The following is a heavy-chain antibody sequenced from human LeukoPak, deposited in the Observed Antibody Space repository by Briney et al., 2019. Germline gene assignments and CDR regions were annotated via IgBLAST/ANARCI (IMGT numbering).Heavy chain of an antibody. CDR2: ISDRGSYI. Sequence: GGSLRLSCTASGFTFNTYSMNWVRLAPGKGLEWVASISDRGSYIYYADSVKGRFTISRDNAKNSLYLQMNSLRADDTAVYYCANHLACGSTSCPSFDDWGQGTLVTVSS. J-gene: IGHJ4*02. CDR1: GFTFNTYS. V-gene: IGHV3-21*01. D-gene: IGHD2-2*01. CDR3: ANHLACGSTSCPSFDD.